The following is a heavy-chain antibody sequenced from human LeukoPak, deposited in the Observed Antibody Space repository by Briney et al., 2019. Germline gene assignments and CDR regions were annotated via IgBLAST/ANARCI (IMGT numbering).Heavy chain of an antibody. D-gene: IGHD2-2*01. Sequence: SVKVSCKASGGTFSSYTISWVRQAPRQGLEWMGRIIPILGIANYAQKFQGRVTITADKSTSTAYMELSSLRSEDTAVYYCARDDIVVVPAAMVYWGQGTLVTVSS. CDR2: IIPILGIA. J-gene: IGHJ4*02. CDR3: ARDDIVVVPAAMVY. V-gene: IGHV1-69*04. CDR1: GGTFSSYT.